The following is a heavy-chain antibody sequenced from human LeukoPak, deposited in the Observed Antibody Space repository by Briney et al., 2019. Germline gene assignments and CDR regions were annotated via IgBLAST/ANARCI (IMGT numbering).Heavy chain of an antibody. CDR1: GGSINNYY. CDR3: ARKQLQWFNFDY. D-gene: IGHD5-24*01. Sequence: SGTLSLTCTVSGGSINNYYWGWIRQPPGKGLEWIGYIYYSGSTSYNPSLKSRVTISVDTSKNQFSLKLSSVTAADTAVYYCARKQLQWFNFDYWGQGTLVTVSS. V-gene: IGHV4-59*08. J-gene: IGHJ4*02. CDR2: IYYSGST.